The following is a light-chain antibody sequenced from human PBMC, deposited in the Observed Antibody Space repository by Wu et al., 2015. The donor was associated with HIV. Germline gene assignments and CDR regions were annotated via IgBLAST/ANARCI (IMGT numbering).Light chain of an antibody. J-gene: IGKJ3*01. CDR1: QTVSDSN. CDR3: QQYGSSPFT. Sequence: EIVLTQSPGTLSVSPGERATLSCRASQTVSDSNLAWYQQKRGQAPRLLIYDTFNRATGVPDRFSGSGSGTDFTLTISRLEPEDFAVYYCQQYGSSPFTFGPGTKVDIK. V-gene: IGKV3-20*01. CDR2: DTF.